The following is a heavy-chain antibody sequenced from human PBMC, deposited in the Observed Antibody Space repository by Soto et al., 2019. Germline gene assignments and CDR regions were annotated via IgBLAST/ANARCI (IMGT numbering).Heavy chain of an antibody. CDR2: IYSGDST. J-gene: IGHJ4*02. V-gene: IGHV3-66*01. CDR3: ARSWAVAGSYDY. D-gene: IGHD6-19*01. CDR1: GFTVSSNY. Sequence: EVQLVESGGGLVQPGGSLRLSCAASGFTVSSNYMNWVRQAPGKGLEWVSIIYSGDSTYYADSVKGGFTISRDNSKNTLYLQMNSLRAEDTAVYYCARSWAVAGSYDYWGQGTLVTVSS.